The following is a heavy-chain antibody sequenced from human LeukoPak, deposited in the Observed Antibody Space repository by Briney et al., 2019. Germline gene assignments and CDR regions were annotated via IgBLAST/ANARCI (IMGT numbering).Heavy chain of an antibody. Sequence: GGSLRLSCAASEFTFSSYGMHWVRQAPGKGLEWVAFIGYDGSNKYYADSVKGRFTNSRDNSKNTLYLQMNSLRAEDTAVYYCAKGSTSMVRGDTNFDYWGQGTLVTVSS. CDR2: IGYDGSNK. CDR3: AKGSTSMVRGDTNFDY. V-gene: IGHV3-30*02. CDR1: EFTFSSYG. D-gene: IGHD3-10*01. J-gene: IGHJ4*02.